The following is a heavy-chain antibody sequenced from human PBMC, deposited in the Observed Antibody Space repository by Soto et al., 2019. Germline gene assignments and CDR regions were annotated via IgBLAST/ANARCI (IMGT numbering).Heavy chain of an antibody. CDR1: GFIFITYD. Sequence: EEQLVESGGGLVKPGGSLRLSCVASGFIFITYDMNWVRQAPGKGLEWVSSITSSGSYRYYADSVKGRFTISRDNAKNSLYLQMDSLRAEDTAVYYCARVKSVDNGMDVWCQGTAVTVSS. J-gene: IGHJ6*02. CDR3: ARVKSVDNGMDV. D-gene: IGHD2-15*01. CDR2: ITSSGSYR. V-gene: IGHV3-21*02.